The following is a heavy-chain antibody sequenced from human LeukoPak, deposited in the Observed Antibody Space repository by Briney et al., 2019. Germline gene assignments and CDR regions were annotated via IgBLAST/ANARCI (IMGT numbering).Heavy chain of an antibody. J-gene: IGHJ3*01. V-gene: IGHV4-61*01. Sequence: ETLXLTCTVSGGSVSGTYYWSWIRQPPGKGLEWIAYIYHTGSTDSNPSLRSRVTISLDTSKNQFSLKLNSVTAADTAVYYCARRWVYDKRAFDAWGQGALVTVSS. D-gene: IGHD3-16*01. CDR1: GGSVSGTYY. CDR3: ARRWVYDKRAFDA. CDR2: IYHTGST.